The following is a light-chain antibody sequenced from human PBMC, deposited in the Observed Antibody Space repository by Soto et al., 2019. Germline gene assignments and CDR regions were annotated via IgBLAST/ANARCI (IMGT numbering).Light chain of an antibody. J-gene: IGKJ2*01. V-gene: IGKV3-11*01. CDR1: QSVSSY. Sequence: EIVLTQSPAPLSLSPGERATLSFRASQSVSSYLAWYQQKPGQAPRLLIYDASNRATGIPARFSGSGAGTDFTLTISSLEPEDFAGYYCQQRNNWLTFGQGTKLEIK. CDR2: DAS. CDR3: QQRNNWLT.